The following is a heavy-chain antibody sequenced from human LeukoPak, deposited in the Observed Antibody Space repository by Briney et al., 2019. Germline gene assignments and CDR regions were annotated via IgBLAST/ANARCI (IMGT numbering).Heavy chain of an antibody. CDR1: GGSISSYY. J-gene: IGHJ4*02. CDR2: IYYSGST. D-gene: IGHD1-26*01. CDR3: AGELTTLGSYFDY. V-gene: IGHV4-59*01. Sequence: SETLSLTCTVSGGSISSYYWSWIRQPPGKGLEWIGYIYYSGSTNYNPSLKSRVTISVDTSKNQFSLKLSSVTAADTAVYYCAGELTTLGSYFDYWGQGTLVTVSS.